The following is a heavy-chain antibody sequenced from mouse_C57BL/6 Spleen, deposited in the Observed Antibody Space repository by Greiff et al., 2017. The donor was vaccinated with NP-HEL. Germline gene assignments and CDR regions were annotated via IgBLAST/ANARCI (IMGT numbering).Heavy chain of an antibody. V-gene: IGHV1-39*01. CDR2: INPNYGTT. CDR1: GYSFTDYN. D-gene: IGHD4-1*02. CDR3: ARFQLGRGWFAY. Sequence: EVKVVESGPELVKPGASVKISCKASGYSFTDYNMNWVKQSNGKSLEWIGVINPNYGTTSYNQKFKGKATLTVDQSSSTAYMQLNSLTSEDSAVYYCARFQLGRGWFAYWGQGTLVTVSA. J-gene: IGHJ3*01.